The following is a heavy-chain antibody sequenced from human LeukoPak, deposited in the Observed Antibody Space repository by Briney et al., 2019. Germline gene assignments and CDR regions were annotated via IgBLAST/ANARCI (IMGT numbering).Heavy chain of an antibody. Sequence: GGSLRLSCAASGLXXXXYWMSWVRQAPVKGPXXXXXXXXXGSXKXXXXXXXGXFTIXRDNAKNSVHLQLNSLRADDTAVYYCAXXRLKGKNGDDSYWYFDLWGRGTLVTVSS. D-gene: IGHD4-17*01. V-gene: IGHV3-7*01. J-gene: IGHJ2*01. CDR2: XXXXGSXK. CDR3: AXXRLKGKNGDDSYWYFDL. CDR1: GLXXXXYW.